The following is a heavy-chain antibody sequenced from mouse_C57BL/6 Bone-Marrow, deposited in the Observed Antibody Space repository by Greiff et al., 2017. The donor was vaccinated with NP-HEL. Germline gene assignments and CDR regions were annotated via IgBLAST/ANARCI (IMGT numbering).Heavy chain of an antibody. CDR3: AIYPHYGSPFAY. V-gene: IGHV1-74*01. CDR2: IHPSDSDT. D-gene: IGHD1-1*01. CDR1: GYTFTSYW. Sequence: QVHVKQPGAELVKPGASVKVSCKASGYTFTSYWMHWVKQRPGQGLEWIGRIHPSDSDTNYNQKFKGKATLTVDKSSSTAYMQLSSLTSEDAAVYYCAIYPHYGSPFAYWGQGTLVTVSA. J-gene: IGHJ3*01.